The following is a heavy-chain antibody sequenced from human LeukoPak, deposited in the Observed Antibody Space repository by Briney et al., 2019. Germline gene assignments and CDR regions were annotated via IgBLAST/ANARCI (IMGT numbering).Heavy chain of an antibody. CDR1: GGTFSSYA. Sequence: SVKVSCKASGGTFSSYAISWVRQAPGQGLEWMGRIIPILGIANYAQKFQGRVTITADKSTSTAYMELSSLRPEDTAVYYCANGRTDPDSSSAYYYYYGMDVWGQGTTVTVSS. V-gene: IGHV1-69*04. CDR3: ANGRTDPDSSSAYYYYYGMDV. J-gene: IGHJ6*02. D-gene: IGHD6-6*01. CDR2: IIPILGIA.